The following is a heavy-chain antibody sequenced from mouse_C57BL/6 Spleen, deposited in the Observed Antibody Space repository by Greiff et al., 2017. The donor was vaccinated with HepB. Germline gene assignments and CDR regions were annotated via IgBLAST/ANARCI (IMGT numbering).Heavy chain of an antibody. J-gene: IGHJ2*01. CDR1: GYAFSSYW. CDR2: IYPGDGDT. Sequence: QVQLKESGAELVKPGASVKISCKASGYAFSSYWMNWVKQRPGKGLEWIGQIYPGDGDTNYNGKFKGKATLTADKSSSTAYMQLSSLTSEDSAVYFCARREGYYSNQPFDYWGQGTTLTVSS. CDR3: ARREGYYSNQPFDY. V-gene: IGHV1-80*01. D-gene: IGHD2-5*01.